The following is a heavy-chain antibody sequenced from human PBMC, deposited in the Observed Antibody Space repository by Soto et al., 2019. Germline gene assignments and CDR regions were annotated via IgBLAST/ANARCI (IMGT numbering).Heavy chain of an antibody. D-gene: IGHD6-13*01. J-gene: IGHJ6*02. CDR2: ISYDGSNK. Sequence: PGGSLRLSCAASGFTFSSYSMHWVRQAPGTGLECVAVISYDGSNKYYADSVKGRFTISRDNSKNTLYLQMNSLRAEDTAVYYCARDFSSSWHYYGMDVWGQGTTVTVS. V-gene: IGHV3-30-3*01. CDR3: ARDFSSSWHYYGMDV. CDR1: GFTFSSYS.